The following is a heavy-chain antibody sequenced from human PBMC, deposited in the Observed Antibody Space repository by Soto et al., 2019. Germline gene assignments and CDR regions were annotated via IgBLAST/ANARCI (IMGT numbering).Heavy chain of an antibody. CDR2: IYHGGTT. Sequence: SETLSLTCTVPGYSISSRSYWGWIRQPPGKGPEWIASIYHGGTTFYNPSLKSRVTVSVDKSNNQFSLKLRSVTAADTAVYYGAQAHVMVGALSNFDYWGQGTRV. CDR1: GYSISSRSY. CDR3: AQAHVMVGALSNFDY. J-gene: IGHJ4*02. D-gene: IGHD3-10*01. V-gene: IGHV4-38-2*02.